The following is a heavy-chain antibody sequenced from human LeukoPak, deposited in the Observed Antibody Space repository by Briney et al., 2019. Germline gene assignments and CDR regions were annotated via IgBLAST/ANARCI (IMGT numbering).Heavy chain of an antibody. J-gene: IGHJ5*02. V-gene: IGHV4-34*01. CDR3: ARMIVVVITGWFDP. D-gene: IGHD3-22*01. Sequence: SETLSLTCAVYGGSFSGYYWSWIRQPPGKGLEWIGEINHSGSTNYNPSLKSRVTISVDTSKNQFSLKLSSVTAADTAVYYCARMIVVVITGWFDPWGQGTLVTVSS. CDR1: GGSFSGYY. CDR2: INHSGST.